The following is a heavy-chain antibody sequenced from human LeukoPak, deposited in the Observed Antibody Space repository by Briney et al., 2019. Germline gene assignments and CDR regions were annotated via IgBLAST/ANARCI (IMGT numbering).Heavy chain of an antibody. CDR2: ISSSGGNI. CDR1: GFTFSDYY. D-gene: IGHD1-26*01. V-gene: IGHV3-11*01. J-gene: IGHJ4*02. Sequence: GGYLRLSCAASGFTFSDYYMSWIRQAPGKGLEWVSYISSSGGNIYYAVSVKGRFTISRDNAKYSLYLQMNSLRAEDTAVYYCASSGSYGGPVYYFDYWGQGTLVTVSS. CDR3: ASSGSYGGPVYYFDY.